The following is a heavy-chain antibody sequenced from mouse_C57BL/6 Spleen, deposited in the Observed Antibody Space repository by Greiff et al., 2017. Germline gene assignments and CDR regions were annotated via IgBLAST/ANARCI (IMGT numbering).Heavy chain of an antibody. CDR3: ARRAVGYDYDEEYYYAMDY. CDR2: INPNYGTT. Sequence: QLVESGPELVKPGASVKISCKASGYSFTDYNMNWVKQSHGKSLEWIGVINPNYGTTSYNQKFKGKATLTVDQSSSTAYMQLNSLTSEDSAVYYCARRAVGYDYDEEYYYAMDYWGQGTSVTVSS. D-gene: IGHD2-4*01. J-gene: IGHJ4*01. V-gene: IGHV1-39*01. CDR1: GYSFTDYN.